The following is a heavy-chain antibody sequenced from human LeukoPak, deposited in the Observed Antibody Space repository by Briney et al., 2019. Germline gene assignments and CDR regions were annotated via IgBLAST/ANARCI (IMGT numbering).Heavy chain of an antibody. D-gene: IGHD3-22*01. CDR2: IYYSGST. CDR1: GGSISSISYY. CDR3: ASSLYDSRGYYFDY. J-gene: IGHJ4*02. V-gene: IGHV4-39*01. Sequence: MPSETLSLTCTVSGGSISSISYYWGWIRQPPGKGLEWIGNIYYSGSTYFNPSLKSRVTISVDTSTNQFSLKLSSVTAADTAMYYCASSLYDSRGYYFDYWGQGSLTTVSS.